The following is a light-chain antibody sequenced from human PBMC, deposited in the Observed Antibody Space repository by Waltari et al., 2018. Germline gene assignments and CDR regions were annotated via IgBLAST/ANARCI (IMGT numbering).Light chain of an antibody. CDR3: QQRSNWPLT. CDR2: GAS. V-gene: IGKV3-15*01. CDR1: QTIRTN. Sequence: ETVMTQSPASLSVSPGERATLSCRASQTIRTNLAWYQHKPGQAPRLLIHGASTRAPGIPARFSGSGSGTEFTLTISSLEPEDFAVYYCQQRSNWPLTFGPGTKVDIK. J-gene: IGKJ3*01.